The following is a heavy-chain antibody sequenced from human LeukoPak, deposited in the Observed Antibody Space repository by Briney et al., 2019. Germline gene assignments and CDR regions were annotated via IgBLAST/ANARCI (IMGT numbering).Heavy chain of an antibody. V-gene: IGHV3-23*01. Sequence: GGSLRLSCAASGFTFSSYAMSWVRQAPGKGLEWVSAISGSGGSTYYADSVKGRFTISRDSSKNTLYLQMNSLRAEDTAVYYCATDTVIITFGGVWWGQGTMVTVSS. J-gene: IGHJ3*01. D-gene: IGHD3-16*01. CDR2: ISGSGGST. CDR3: ATDTVIITFGGVW. CDR1: GFTFSSYA.